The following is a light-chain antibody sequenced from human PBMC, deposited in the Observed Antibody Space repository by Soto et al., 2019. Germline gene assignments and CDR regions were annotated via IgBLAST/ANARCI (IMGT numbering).Light chain of an antibody. V-gene: IGKV1-39*02. CDR2: GAY. CDR1: QSIGKH. J-gene: IGKJ5*01. CDR3: QPGYSSPAT. Sequence: DIQMTQSPSVLSASVWDRLTITGRASQSIGKHLNWYQQKPGKAPKFLIYGAYTLQSGVPSRFTGSGSGTDFTITVNSLQAEDFATYYCQPGYSSPATVGPGARLEIK.